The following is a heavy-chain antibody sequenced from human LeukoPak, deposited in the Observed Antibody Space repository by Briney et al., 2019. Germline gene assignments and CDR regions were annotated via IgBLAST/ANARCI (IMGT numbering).Heavy chain of an antibody. Sequence: KPSETLSLTCTVSGGSISSSSYYWGWFRQPPGKGLEWIGSIYYSGSTYYNPSLKSRVTISVDTSKNQFSLKLSSVTAADTAVYYCARRDWGYRWHDAFDIWGQGTMVTVSS. J-gene: IGHJ3*02. D-gene: IGHD7-27*01. CDR1: GGSISSSSYY. CDR3: ARRDWGYRWHDAFDI. V-gene: IGHV4-39*01. CDR2: IYYSGST.